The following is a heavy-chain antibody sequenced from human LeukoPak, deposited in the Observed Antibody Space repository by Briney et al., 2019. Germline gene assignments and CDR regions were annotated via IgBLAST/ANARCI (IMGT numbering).Heavy chain of an antibody. Sequence: AGGSLRLSCAASGFTFSSYGMHWVRQAPGKGLEWVAVISYDGSNKYYADSVKGRFTISRDNSKNTLYLQMNSPRAEDTAVYYCAKDFGGYNGGDYFDYWGQGTLVTVSS. CDR2: ISYDGSNK. V-gene: IGHV3-30*18. D-gene: IGHD5-24*01. CDR3: AKDFGGYNGGDYFDY. J-gene: IGHJ4*02. CDR1: GFTFSSYG.